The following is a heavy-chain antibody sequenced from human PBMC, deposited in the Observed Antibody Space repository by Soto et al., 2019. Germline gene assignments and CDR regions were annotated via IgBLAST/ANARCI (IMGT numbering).Heavy chain of an antibody. Sequence: SETLSLTCTVSGGSISSGDYYWSWIRQPPGKGLEWIGYIYYSGSTYYNPSLKSRVTISVDTSKNQFSLKLSSVTAADTAVYYCARARHINAFDIWGQGTMVTVSS. J-gene: IGHJ3*02. CDR2: IYYSGST. V-gene: IGHV4-30-4*01. CDR1: GGSISSGDYY. CDR3: ARARHINAFDI. D-gene: IGHD1-20*01.